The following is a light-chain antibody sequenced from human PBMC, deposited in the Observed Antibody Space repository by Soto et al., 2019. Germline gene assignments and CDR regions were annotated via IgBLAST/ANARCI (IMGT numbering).Light chain of an antibody. CDR1: QSVSSNN. CDR2: GAS. Sequence: EIVLTQSPGTLSLSPGERATLSCRVSQSVSSNNLAWYQQRPGQAPRVVIYGASTRATGIPERFSGSGSGTVFTLTISRLEPEDFAVYYCQQYGRSPFTFGPGTKVDIK. CDR3: QQYGRSPFT. V-gene: IGKV3-20*01. J-gene: IGKJ3*01.